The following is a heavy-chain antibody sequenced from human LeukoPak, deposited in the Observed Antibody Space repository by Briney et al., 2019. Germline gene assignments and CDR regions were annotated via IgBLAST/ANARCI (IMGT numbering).Heavy chain of an antibody. D-gene: IGHD4-23*01. CDR2: IYNSGST. CDR1: GGSISSYY. CDR3: ARALRLWGGNSGIAFDI. J-gene: IGHJ3*02. V-gene: IGHV4-59*01. Sequence: SETLSLTCTVSGGSISSYYWSWIRQPPGKGLEWIGYIYNSGSTNYNLSLKSRVTISEDMSNNQFSLKLSSVTAADTAVYYCARALRLWGGNSGIAFDIWGQGTMVTVSS.